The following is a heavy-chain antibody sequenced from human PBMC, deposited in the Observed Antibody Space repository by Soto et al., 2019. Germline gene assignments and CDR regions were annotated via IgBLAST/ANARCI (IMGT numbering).Heavy chain of an antibody. V-gene: IGHV5-51*01. Sequence: GESLKISCKGSGYSFTSYWIGWVRQMPGKGLEWMGIIYPGDSDTRYSPSFKGQVTISADKSISTAYLQWKSLKASDTAMYYCARTATSTTVSMDVWGQGTTVTVSS. CDR1: GYSFTSYW. D-gene: IGHD4-17*01. CDR2: IYPGDSDT. CDR3: ARTATSTTVSMDV. J-gene: IGHJ6*02.